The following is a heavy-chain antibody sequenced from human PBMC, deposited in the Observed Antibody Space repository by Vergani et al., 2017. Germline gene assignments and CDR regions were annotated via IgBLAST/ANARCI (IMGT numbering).Heavy chain of an antibody. Sequence: EVQLVQSGAEVKKPGATMKISCKVSGYTFNDHYMNWVKQAPGKGLEWMGLVDPEDGETIYAEKFKGRVTIAADTSTDTAHLELSSLRSEDTAVYYCATPQTVTTGGMEVWGQGTTVIVSS. J-gene: IGHJ6*02. CDR3: ATPQTVTTGGMEV. CDR1: GYTFNDHY. D-gene: IGHD4-17*01. CDR2: VDPEDGET. V-gene: IGHV1-69-2*01.